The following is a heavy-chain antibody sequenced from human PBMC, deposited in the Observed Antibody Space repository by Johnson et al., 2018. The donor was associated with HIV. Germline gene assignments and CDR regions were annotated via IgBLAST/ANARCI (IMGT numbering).Heavy chain of an antibody. CDR2: IRSKAYGGTT. D-gene: IGHD2-15*01. CDR1: GFTFGDYA. J-gene: IGHJ3*02. CDR3: TRVNLLDWDDDAFDI. V-gene: IGHV3-49*04. Sequence: EQLVESGGGLVQPGRSLRLSCTASGFTFGDYAMSWVRQAPGKGLEWVGFIRSKAYGGTTEYAASVKGRFTISTDDSKSIAYLQMNSLKTEDTAVYYCTRVNLLDWDDDAFDIWGQGTMVTVSS.